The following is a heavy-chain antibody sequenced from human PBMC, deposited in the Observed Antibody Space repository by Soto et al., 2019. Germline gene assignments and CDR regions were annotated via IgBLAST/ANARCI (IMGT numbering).Heavy chain of an antibody. CDR1: GASISSGDSY. Sequence: QVQLQESGPGLVKPSQTLSLTCTVSGASISSGDSYWSWIRQPPGKGLQWIGYTYYSGSTYYNPSLKSXVTQSXXTSKNQFSLKVSSVTATDTAVYYCARTSPSSYFDYWGQGTLVTVSS. V-gene: IGHV4-30-4*01. D-gene: IGHD6-6*01. CDR2: TYYSGST. CDR3: ARTSPSSYFDY. J-gene: IGHJ4*02.